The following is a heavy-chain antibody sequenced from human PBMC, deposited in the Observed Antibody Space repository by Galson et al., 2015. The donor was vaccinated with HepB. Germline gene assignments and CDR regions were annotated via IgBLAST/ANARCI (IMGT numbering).Heavy chain of an antibody. CDR3: ARARGVWVFGELYGMVV. J-gene: IGHJ6*02. CDR2: ISYDGSNK. V-gene: IGHV3-30-3*01. CDR1: GFTFSSYA. Sequence: SLRLSCAASGFTFSSYAMHWVRQAPGKGLEWVAVISYDGSNKYYADSVKGRFTISRDNSKNTLYLQMNSLRAEDTAVYYCARARGVWVFGELYGMVVCFHGAPVTV. D-gene: IGHD3-10*01.